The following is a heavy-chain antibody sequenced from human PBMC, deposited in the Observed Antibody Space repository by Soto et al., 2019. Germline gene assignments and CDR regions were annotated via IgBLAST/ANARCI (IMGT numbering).Heavy chain of an antibody. Sequence: SETLSLTCTVSGGSISSYYWSWIRQPPGKGLEWIGYIYYSGSTNYNPSLKSRVTISVDTSKNQFSVKLSSVTAAETAVYYWAGYCSSTSCYAGDCTNGVCPYYYYYYYMDVWGKGTTVTVSS. CDR3: AGYCSSTSCYAGDCTNGVCPYYYYYYYMDV. D-gene: IGHD2-2*01. J-gene: IGHJ6*03. CDR2: IYYSGST. CDR1: GGSISSYY. V-gene: IGHV4-59*08.